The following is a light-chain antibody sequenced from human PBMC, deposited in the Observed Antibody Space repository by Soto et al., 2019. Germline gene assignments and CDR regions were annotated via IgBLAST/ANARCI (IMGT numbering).Light chain of an antibody. Sequence: QAALTQPASVSGSPGQAIAISCTGTSSDVGGYNYVSWYQQHPGKAPKLMIYDVSNRPSGVSNRFSGSKSGNTASLTISGLQAEEEADYYCSSYTSSSNYVFGTGTKVTVL. V-gene: IGLV2-14*01. J-gene: IGLJ1*01. CDR3: SSYTSSSNYV. CDR2: DVS. CDR1: SSDVGGYNY.